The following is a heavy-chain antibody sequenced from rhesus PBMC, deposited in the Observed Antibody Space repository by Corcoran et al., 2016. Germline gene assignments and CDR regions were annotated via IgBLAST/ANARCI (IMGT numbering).Heavy chain of an antibody. CDR2: IYGNSEST. J-gene: IGHJ4*01. CDR1: GGSISSGYDR. Sequence: QVLLQESGPGVVKPSETLSPTCAVPGGSISSGYDRSWIRQPPGQGLGWIGYIYGNSESTSYNPSLTNRVTISKDASKNQFSLKLSSVTAADTAVYYCARDLGRIDYWGQGVLVTVSS. CDR3: ARDLGRIDY. D-gene: IGHD3-3*01. V-gene: IGHV4-76*01.